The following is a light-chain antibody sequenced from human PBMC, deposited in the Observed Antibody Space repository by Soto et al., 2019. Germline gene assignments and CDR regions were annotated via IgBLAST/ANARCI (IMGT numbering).Light chain of an antibody. CDR1: GSDVGGYNY. V-gene: IGLV2-14*01. CDR3: SSYTSSSTPVV. Sequence: QSALTQPASVSGSAGQSITISCTGTGSDVGGYNYVSWYQQHPGKAPTLMVYDVSNRPSGASNRFSGSKSGNTASLTISGLQAEDEADYYCSSYTSSSTPVVFGAGTKLTVL. CDR2: DVS. J-gene: IGLJ2*01.